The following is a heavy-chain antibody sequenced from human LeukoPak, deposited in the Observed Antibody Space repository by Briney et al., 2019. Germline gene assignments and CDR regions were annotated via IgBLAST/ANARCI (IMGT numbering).Heavy chain of an antibody. CDR3: AREIWLWGRYSYMDV. CDR2: ISSSSIYI. V-gene: IGHV3-21*01. Sequence: GGSLRLSCAASGFTFSTYSMNWVRQAPGKGLEWVSSISSSSIYIYYADSVKGRFTISRDNAKNSLYLQMNSLRAEDTAMYYCAREIWLWGRYSYMDVWGKGTTVTVSS. D-gene: IGHD5-18*01. CDR1: GFTFSTYS. J-gene: IGHJ6*03.